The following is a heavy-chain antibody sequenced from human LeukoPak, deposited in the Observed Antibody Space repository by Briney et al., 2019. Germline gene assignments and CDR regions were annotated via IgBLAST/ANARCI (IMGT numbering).Heavy chain of an antibody. D-gene: IGHD6-19*01. V-gene: IGHV3-73*01. J-gene: IGHJ6*04. CDR3: TSPLAPHLAVAGSYYYYGMDV. Sequence: GGSLRLSCAASGFTFSGSAMHWVRQASGKGLEWVGRIRSKANSYATAYAASVKGRFTISRDDSKNTAYLQMNSLKTEDTAVYYCTSPLAPHLAVAGSYYYYGMDVWGKGTTVTLSS. CDR2: IRSKANSYAT. CDR1: GFTFSGSA.